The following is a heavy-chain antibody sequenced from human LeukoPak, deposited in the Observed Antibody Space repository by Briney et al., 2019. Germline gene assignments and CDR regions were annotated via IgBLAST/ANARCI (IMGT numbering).Heavy chain of an antibody. V-gene: IGHV4/OR15-8*02. CDR1: ACSNCSISC. J-gene: IGHJ6*04. CDR3: AGYFGASTQSNYFGDG. Sequence: SETLSLTASGSACSNCSISCVRHWIRQPPGKGLEWIAEINHIGTTNHNPSLKSRVTVSTATSKKQFFLKSASVTAADTAFDDTAGYFGASTQSNYFGDGWGEGTTVTVSS. D-gene: IGHD4-11*01. CDR2: INHIGTT.